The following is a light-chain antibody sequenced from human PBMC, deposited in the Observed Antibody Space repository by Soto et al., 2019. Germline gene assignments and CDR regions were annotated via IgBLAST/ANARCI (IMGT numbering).Light chain of an antibody. J-gene: IGKJ1*01. CDR2: KAS. Sequence: DIQMTQSPSTLSASVGDRVTITCRASQSISSWLAWYQQKPGKAPKLLIYKASSLESGVPSRFSDSGSGTEFTLTIRRLQPDEFATYYCQQYNSYPRTFGQGTKVEIK. V-gene: IGKV1-5*03. CDR1: QSISSW. CDR3: QQYNSYPRT.